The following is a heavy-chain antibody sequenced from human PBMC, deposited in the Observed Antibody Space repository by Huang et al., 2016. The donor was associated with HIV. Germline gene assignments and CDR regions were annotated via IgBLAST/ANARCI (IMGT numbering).Heavy chain of an antibody. V-gene: IGHV1-24*01. CDR3: ATSTPDVGAGVLRSAFDI. J-gene: IGHJ3*02. CDR2: CDPEEDET. D-gene: IGHD2-15*01. CDR1: GYTVSELS. Sequence: QVQLVESGAELTKPGASVRVSCKVSGYTVSELSLHWVRQAPEKGLEWVGGCDPEEDETIYAQRLQGRVTMTEDTSTDTAYMELSSLRPEDTAVYYCATSTPDVGAGVLRSAFDIWGQGTMVTVSS.